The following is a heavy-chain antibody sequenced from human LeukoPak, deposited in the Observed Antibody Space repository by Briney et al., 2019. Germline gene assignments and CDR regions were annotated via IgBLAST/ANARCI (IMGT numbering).Heavy chain of an antibody. J-gene: IGHJ5*02. CDR3: AREADRWFDP. V-gene: IGHV4-59*12. CDR2: IYYSGST. CDR1: GGSISSYY. Sequence: SETLSLTCTVSGGSISSYYWSWIRQPPGKGLEWIGYIYYSGSTNYNPSLKSRVTISVDTSKNQFSLKLSSVTAADTAVYYCAREADRWFDPWGQGTLVTVSS.